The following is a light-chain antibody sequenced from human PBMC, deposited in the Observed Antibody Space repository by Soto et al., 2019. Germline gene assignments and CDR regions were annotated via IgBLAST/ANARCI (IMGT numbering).Light chain of an antibody. Sequence: EIVMTQSPATLSVSPGERATLSCRASQSVSSNLAWYQQKPGQAPRPLIYGGSTRATGIPARFSGSGSGTEFTRTISSLQSEDFAVYYCQQYNNRPPWTFGQGTKVEIK. J-gene: IGKJ1*01. CDR3: QQYNNRPPWT. CDR2: GGS. V-gene: IGKV3-15*01. CDR1: QSVSSN.